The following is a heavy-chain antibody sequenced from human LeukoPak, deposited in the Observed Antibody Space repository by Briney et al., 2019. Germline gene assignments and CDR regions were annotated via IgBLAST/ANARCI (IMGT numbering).Heavy chain of an antibody. CDR3: ARDFPNYYDSSGYPHY. J-gene: IGHJ4*02. D-gene: IGHD3-22*01. CDR2: IKQDGSEK. CDR1: GFTFSSYW. Sequence: GGSLRLSCAASGFTFSSYWMSWVRQAPGKGLEWVANIKQDGSEKYYVDSVKGRFTISRDNAKNSLSLQMNSLRAEDTAAYYCARDFPNYYDSSGYPHYWGQGTLVTVSS. V-gene: IGHV3-7*01.